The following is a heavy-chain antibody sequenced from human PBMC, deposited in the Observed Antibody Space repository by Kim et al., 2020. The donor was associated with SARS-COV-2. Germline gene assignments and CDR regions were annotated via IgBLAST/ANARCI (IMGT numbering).Heavy chain of an antibody. J-gene: IGHJ5*02. CDR2: T. CDR3: ARGRIGNWFDP. Sequence: TDNPGSRKGPFTSSREKSKNSLYLQMNSLRAGDTAVYYCARGRIGNWFDPWGQGTLVTVSS. V-gene: IGHV3-13*01.